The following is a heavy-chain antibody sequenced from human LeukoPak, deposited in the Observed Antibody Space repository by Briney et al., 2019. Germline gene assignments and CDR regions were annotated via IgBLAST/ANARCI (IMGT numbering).Heavy chain of an antibody. CDR1: GGTFSSYA. V-gene: IGHV1-69*13. CDR3: ARGYSSSWSMSFDY. CDR2: IIPIFGTA. D-gene: IGHD6-13*01. Sequence: ASVKVSCKASGGTFSSYAISWVRQAPGQGLEWMGGIIPIFGTANYAQKFQGRVTITADESTSTAYMEPSSLRSEDTAVYYCARGYSSSWSMSFDYWGQGTLVTVSS. J-gene: IGHJ4*02.